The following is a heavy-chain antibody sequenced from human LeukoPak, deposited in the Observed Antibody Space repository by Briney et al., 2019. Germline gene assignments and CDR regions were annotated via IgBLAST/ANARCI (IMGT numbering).Heavy chain of an antibody. V-gene: IGHV3-7*01. CDR2: IKQDGSEK. J-gene: IGHJ4*02. Sequence: GGSLRLPCAASGFTFSSYWMSWVRQAPGQGLEWVANIKQDGSEKYYVDSVKGRFTISRDNAKNSLYLQMNSLRAEDTAVYYCGRGTIFGVVSHFDYWGQGTLVTVSS. CDR1: GFTFSSYW. CDR3: GRGTIFGVVSHFDY. D-gene: IGHD3-3*01.